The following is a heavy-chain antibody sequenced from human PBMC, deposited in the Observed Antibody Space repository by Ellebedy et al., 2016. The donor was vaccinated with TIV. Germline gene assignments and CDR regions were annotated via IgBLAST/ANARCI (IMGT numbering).Heavy chain of an antibody. CDR3: AREVWYPAS. V-gene: IGHV3-74*01. J-gene: IGHJ4*02. CDR1: GFTFSTYW. Sequence: GESLKISCAASGFTFSTYWMHWVRQAPGKGLMWVSRINTDGSSTGYADSVQGRFTISRDNAKNTLYRQMNGLRAEDTAVYYCAREVWYPASWGQGTLSTVSS. CDR2: INTDGSST. D-gene: IGHD6-13*01.